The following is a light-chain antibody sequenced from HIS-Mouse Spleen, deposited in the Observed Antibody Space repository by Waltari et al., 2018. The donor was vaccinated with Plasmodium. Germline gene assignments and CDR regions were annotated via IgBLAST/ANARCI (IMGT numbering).Light chain of an antibody. Sequence: DIQMSQSPSTLSESVGDRVTITCWASQSISSWLAWYQQKPGKAPKLLIYKASSLESGVPSRFSGSGSGTEFTLTISSLQPDDFATYYCQQYNSYWTFGQGTKVEIK. CDR1: QSISSW. CDR2: KAS. CDR3: QQYNSYWT. V-gene: IGKV1-5*03. J-gene: IGKJ1*01.